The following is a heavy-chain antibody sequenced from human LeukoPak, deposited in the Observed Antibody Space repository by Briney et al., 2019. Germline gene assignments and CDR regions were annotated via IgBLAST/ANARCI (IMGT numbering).Heavy chain of an antibody. J-gene: IGHJ3*02. V-gene: IGHV1-2*02. Sequence: ASVKVSCKASGYTFTGYYMHWVRQAPGQGLEWMGWINPNSGGTNYAQKLQGRVTMTTDTSTSTAYMELRSLRSDDTAVYYCARDEFVDSSGDDAFDIWGQGTMVTVSS. D-gene: IGHD3-22*01. CDR2: INPNSGGT. CDR3: ARDEFVDSSGDDAFDI. CDR1: GYTFTGYY.